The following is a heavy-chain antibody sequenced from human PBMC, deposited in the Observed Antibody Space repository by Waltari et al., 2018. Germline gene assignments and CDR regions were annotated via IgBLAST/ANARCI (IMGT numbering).Heavy chain of an antibody. CDR1: GGSISSGGYY. V-gene: IGHV4-31*03. CDR2: IYLSGST. D-gene: IGHD2-8*01. J-gene: IGHJ4*02. CDR3: ARLLGLTPLMGYFDY. Sequence: QVQLRESGPGLVKPSQTLSLTCTVSGGSISSGGYYWSWIRQHPGKGLEWIGYIYLSGSTSYNPSLKSRDTISLDRSKNQFSLKLSSVTAADTAVYYCARLLGLTPLMGYFDYWGQGTLVTVSS.